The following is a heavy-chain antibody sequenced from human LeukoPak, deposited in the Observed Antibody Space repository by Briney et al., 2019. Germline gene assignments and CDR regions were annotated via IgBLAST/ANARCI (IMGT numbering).Heavy chain of an antibody. CDR2: IIPIFGTA. V-gene: IGHV1-69*13. Sequence: SVKVSCKASGGTFSSYAISWVRQAPGQGLEWMGGIIPIFGTANYAQKFQGRVTITADVSTSTAYMELSSLRSEDTAVYYCARDREQLRGMDVWGQGTTVTVSS. CDR3: ARDREQLRGMDV. CDR1: GGTFSSYA. D-gene: IGHD6-6*01. J-gene: IGHJ6*02.